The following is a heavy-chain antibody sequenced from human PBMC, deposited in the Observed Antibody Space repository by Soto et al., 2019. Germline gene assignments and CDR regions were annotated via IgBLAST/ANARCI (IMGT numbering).Heavy chain of an antibody. CDR2: ISGSGGST. CDR3: ANSGIAAAGCFDY. V-gene: IGHV3-23*01. CDR1: GXTFSSYS. Sequence: GSLRTSCPASGXTFSSYSMSWVRQAPGKGLEWVSAISGSGGSTYYADSVKGRFTISRYNSKNTLYLQMNSLRAEDTALYYFANSGIAAAGCFDYWGQGKLGTVSS. J-gene: IGHJ4*02. D-gene: IGHD6-13*01.